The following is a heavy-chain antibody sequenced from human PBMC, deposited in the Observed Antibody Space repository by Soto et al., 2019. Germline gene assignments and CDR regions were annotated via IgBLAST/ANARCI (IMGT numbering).Heavy chain of an antibody. Sequence: QVQLVGSGGGVVQPGRSLRLSCAASGFTFSSYAMHWVRQAPGKGLEWVAVISYDGSNKYYADSVKGRFTISRDNSKNTLDLQMNSLRAEDTAVYYCASGLGGIVGATTSYYYYGMDVWGQGTTVTVSS. V-gene: IGHV3-30-3*01. CDR3: ASGLGGIVGATTSYYYYGMDV. D-gene: IGHD1-26*01. CDR2: ISYDGSNK. CDR1: GFTFSSYA. J-gene: IGHJ6*02.